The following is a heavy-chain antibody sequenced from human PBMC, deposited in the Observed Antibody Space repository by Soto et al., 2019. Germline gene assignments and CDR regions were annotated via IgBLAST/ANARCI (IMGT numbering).Heavy chain of an antibody. CDR2: ITTSSHT. V-gene: IGHV3-11*06. Sequence: GWSLRLSCGASGFTFSDYYMTLMRQAPAKGLEWVSYITTSSHTYYADSVEGRFTISRDNAKNSLYLQMNSLRVEDTAVYYCVRLEAPGYYYGMEVWGQGTTVTVSS. CDR3: VRLEAPGYYYGMEV. J-gene: IGHJ6*02. CDR1: GFTFSDYY.